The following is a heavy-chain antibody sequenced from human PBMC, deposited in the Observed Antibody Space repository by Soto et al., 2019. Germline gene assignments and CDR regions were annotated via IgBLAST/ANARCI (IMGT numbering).Heavy chain of an antibody. CDR3: ARHCSGGSCYYAFDI. CDR1: GGSISSYY. J-gene: IGHJ3*02. D-gene: IGHD2-15*01. CDR2: IYYSGST. V-gene: IGHV4-59*08. Sequence: QVQLQESGPGLVKPSETLSLTCTVSGGSISSYYWSWIRQPPGKGLEWLAYIYYSGSTNYNPSLKSRVTISVDTSKNQFSLKLSSVTPADTPVYYCARHCSGGSCYYAFDIRGQGTMVTVSS.